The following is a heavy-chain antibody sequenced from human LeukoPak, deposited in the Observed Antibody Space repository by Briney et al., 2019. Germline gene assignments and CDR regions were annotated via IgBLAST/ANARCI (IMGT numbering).Heavy chain of an antibody. Sequence: NTGGSLRLSRAASGFTFSSYSMNWVRQAPGKGLEWVSSISSSSSYIYYADSVKGRFTISRDNAKNSLYLQMNSLRAEDTAVYYCARGNDILTGYYVGGTDDFDYWGQGTLVTVSS. D-gene: IGHD3-9*01. CDR2: ISSSSSYI. J-gene: IGHJ4*02. CDR3: ARGNDILTGYYVGGTDDFDY. V-gene: IGHV3-21*01. CDR1: GFTFSSYS.